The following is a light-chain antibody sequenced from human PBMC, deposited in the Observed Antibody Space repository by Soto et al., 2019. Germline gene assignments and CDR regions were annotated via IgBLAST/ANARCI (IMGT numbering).Light chain of an antibody. CDR1: SSDVGGYNY. J-gene: IGLJ1*01. CDR3: SSYTSSSTYV. CDR2: DVS. V-gene: IGLV2-14*01. Sequence: QAVFTQPAYVSGSHGQSITSSGTGTSSDVGGYNYVSGDQQHPGEAPKLMIYDVSNRPSGVSNRFSGSKSGNTASLTISGLQAEDEADYYCSSYTSSSTYVFGTGTKVTVL.